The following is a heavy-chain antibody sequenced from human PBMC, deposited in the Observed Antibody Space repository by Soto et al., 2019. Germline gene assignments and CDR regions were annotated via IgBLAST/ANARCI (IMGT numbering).Heavy chain of an antibody. D-gene: IGHD3-16*02. CDR1: GYSLTNIYYY. CDR3: AGRNSLASVSLNFRELSNYKWIDP. Sequence: QLQLQESGPGLVKPSEPLSLTCTVSGYSLTNIYYYWGWFRQPPGNGMEWIANSYYVGSTYYNPSLKSRVTISVDTSNNQFSLNLNSVTASDTAVYYCAGRNSLASVSLNFRELSNYKWIDPWGPGTLVTVSS. CDR2: SYYVGST. J-gene: IGHJ5*02. V-gene: IGHV4-39*01.